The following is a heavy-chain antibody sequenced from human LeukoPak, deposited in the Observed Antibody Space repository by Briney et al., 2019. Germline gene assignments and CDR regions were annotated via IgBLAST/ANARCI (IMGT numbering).Heavy chain of an antibody. V-gene: IGHV4-59*08. CDR3: ARRTYDYESGGYYYGRGWFDP. Sequence: SETPSLTCIVSGGSITSDYWTWIRQTPGKGLEWIGHIYYSGDTNYNPSLRSRATISVDTSKNQVSLKLSAVTAADTAVYYCARRTYDYESGGYYYGRGWFDPWGQGTLVTVSS. CDR1: GGSITSDY. J-gene: IGHJ5*02. CDR2: IYYSGDT. D-gene: IGHD3-22*01.